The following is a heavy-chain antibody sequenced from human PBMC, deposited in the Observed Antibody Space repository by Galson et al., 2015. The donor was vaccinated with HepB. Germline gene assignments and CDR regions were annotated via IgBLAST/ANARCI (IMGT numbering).Heavy chain of an antibody. V-gene: IGHV1-24*01. J-gene: IGHJ4*02. CDR3: ATEIASHYYDSSGSFDY. Sequence: SVKVSCKVSGYTLTELSMHWVQQAPGKGLEWMGGFDPEDGETIYAQKFQGRVTMTEDTSTDTAYMELSSLRSEDTAVYYCATEIASHYYDSSGSFDYWGQGTLVTVSS. D-gene: IGHD3-22*01. CDR1: GYTLTELS. CDR2: FDPEDGET.